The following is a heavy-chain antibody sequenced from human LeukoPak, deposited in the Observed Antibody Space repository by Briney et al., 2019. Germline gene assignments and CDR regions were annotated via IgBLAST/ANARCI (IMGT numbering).Heavy chain of an antibody. J-gene: IGHJ6*02. CDR1: GFTVSSNY. Sequence: GGSLRLSCAASGFTVSSNYMSWVRQAPGKGLEWVSVIYRGGSIYYADSVKGRFTISRDNSKNTLYLQMNSLGAEDAAVYYCARDSVRGVSRCYYGMDVWGQGTMVTVSS. CDR2: IYRGGSI. V-gene: IGHV3-66*02. CDR3: ARDSVRGVSRCYYGMDV. D-gene: IGHD3-10*01.